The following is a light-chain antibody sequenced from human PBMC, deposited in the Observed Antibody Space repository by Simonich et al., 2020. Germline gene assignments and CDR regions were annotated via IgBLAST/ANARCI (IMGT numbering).Light chain of an antibody. V-gene: IGLV3-27*01. CDR1: VLAKKY. CDR2: KDS. CDR3: YSAADNNQV. Sequence: SYELTQPSSVSVSPGQTARITCPGDVLAKKYARWFQQKPGQAPVLVIYKDSERPSEIPERFSGSSSGTTVTLTISGAQVEDEADYYCYSAADNNQVFGGGTKLTVL. J-gene: IGLJ2*01.